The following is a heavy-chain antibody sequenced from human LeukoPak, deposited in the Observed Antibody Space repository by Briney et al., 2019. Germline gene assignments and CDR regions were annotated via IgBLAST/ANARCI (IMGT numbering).Heavy chain of an antibody. Sequence: SETLSRTCAVYGGSFSGYYWSWIRQPPGKGLEWIGEINHSGSTNYNLSLKSRVTISVDTSKNQFSLKLSSVTAADTAVCYCARAYDYYDSSGYFFDYWGQGTLVTVSS. CDR1: GGSFSGYY. D-gene: IGHD3-22*01. V-gene: IGHV4-34*01. CDR2: INHSGST. CDR3: ARAYDYYDSSGYFFDY. J-gene: IGHJ4*02.